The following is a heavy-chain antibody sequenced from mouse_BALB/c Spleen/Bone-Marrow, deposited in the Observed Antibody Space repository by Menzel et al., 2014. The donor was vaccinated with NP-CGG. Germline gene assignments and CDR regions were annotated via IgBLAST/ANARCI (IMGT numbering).Heavy chain of an antibody. Sequence: EVQGVESGGGLVQPKGSLKLSCAASGFTFNTYAMNWVRQAPGKGLEWVARIRSKSNNYTTYYADSVKDRFTISRYDSQNMLYLQMNNLKTGDTAMYYCVRHGYGNYGAMDYWGQGTSVTVSS. J-gene: IGHJ4*01. D-gene: IGHD2-1*01. CDR3: VRHGYGNYGAMDY. CDR1: GFTFNTYA. V-gene: IGHV10-1*02. CDR2: IRSKSNNYTT.